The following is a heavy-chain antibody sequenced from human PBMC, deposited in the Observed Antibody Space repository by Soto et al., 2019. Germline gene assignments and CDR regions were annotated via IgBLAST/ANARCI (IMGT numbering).Heavy chain of an antibody. Sequence: PGGSLRLSCAASGFTFSSYGMHWVRQAPGKGLEWLADIKQDGSKKYYVDSVKGRFTVSRDNAKNSVYLQMNSLRAEDTAVYYCARIGYSSSSNDFWGQGTLVTVSS. J-gene: IGHJ4*02. CDR1: GFTFSSYG. D-gene: IGHD6-6*01. CDR2: IKQDGSKK. V-gene: IGHV3-33*05. CDR3: ARIGYSSSSNDF.